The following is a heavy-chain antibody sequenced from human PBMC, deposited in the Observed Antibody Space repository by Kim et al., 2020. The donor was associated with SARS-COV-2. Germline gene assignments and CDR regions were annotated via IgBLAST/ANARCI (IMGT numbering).Heavy chain of an antibody. Sequence: ASVKVSCKASGYTFTSYAMHWVRQAPGQRLEWMGWINAGNGNTKYSQKFQGRVTITRDTSASTAYMELSSLRSEDTAVYYCARAGSMGNWFDPWGQGTLVTVSS. CDR2: INAGNGNT. V-gene: IGHV1-3*01. J-gene: IGHJ5*02. CDR3: ARAGSMGNWFDP. CDR1: GYTFTSYA. D-gene: IGHD3-10*01.